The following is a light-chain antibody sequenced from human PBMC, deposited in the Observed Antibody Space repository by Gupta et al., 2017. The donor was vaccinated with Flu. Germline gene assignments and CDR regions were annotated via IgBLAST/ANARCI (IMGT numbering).Light chain of an antibody. Sequence: TSSDVGAFNRGSGDQQPQATAPKLMIYEVTNRPSGVPDRFSGSKSGNTASLTISGLQAEDEANYYCSSYTRSSTLVFGGGTKRTVL. CDR1: SSDVGAFNR. V-gene: IGLV2-18*02. CDR3: SSYTRSSTLV. J-gene: IGLJ2*01. CDR2: EVT.